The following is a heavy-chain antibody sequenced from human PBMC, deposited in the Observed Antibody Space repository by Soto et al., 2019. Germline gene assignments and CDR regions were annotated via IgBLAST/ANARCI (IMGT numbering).Heavy chain of an antibody. V-gene: IGHV3-7*03. J-gene: IGHJ3*02. CDR1: GFTFSSYW. CDR2: IKQDGSET. CDR3: ARDGTDDAFDI. Sequence: ESGGGLVQPGGSLRLSCAASGFTFSSYWMSWVRQAPGKGLEWVAKIKQDGSETFYVNSVEGRFTISRDSAKNSLYLQMNSLRAADTAVYYCARDGTDDAFDIWGQGTMVTVSS.